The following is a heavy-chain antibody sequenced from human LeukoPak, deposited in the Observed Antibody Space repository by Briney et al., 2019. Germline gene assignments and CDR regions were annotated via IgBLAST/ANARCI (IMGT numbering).Heavy chain of an antibody. CDR3: ARHSSGWSFYFDY. D-gene: IGHD6-19*01. CDR2: ISAYNGNT. V-gene: IGHV1-18*01. J-gene: IGHJ4*02. Sequence: APVKVSCKASGYTFTSYEISWVRQAPGQGLEWMAWISAYNGNTNYAQNLQGRVTMTTDTSTSTAYMEPRSLRSDDTAVYYCARHSSGWSFYFDYWGQGTLVTVSS. CDR1: GYTFTSYE.